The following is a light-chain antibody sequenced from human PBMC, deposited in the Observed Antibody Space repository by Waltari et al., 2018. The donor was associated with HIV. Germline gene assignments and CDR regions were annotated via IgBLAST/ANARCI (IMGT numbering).Light chain of an antibody. CDR3: QQYGDSPET. CDR2: GAS. Sequence: EIVLTQSPGTLSLSPGERATLSCGASQIVSSAYLAWYQQKPGQAPRLLIYGASTRATCVPERFSGSGFGTDFTLTITRLEPEDFAVYYCQQYGDSPETFGQGARVQI. J-gene: IGKJ1*01. CDR1: QIVSSAY. V-gene: IGKV3-20*01.